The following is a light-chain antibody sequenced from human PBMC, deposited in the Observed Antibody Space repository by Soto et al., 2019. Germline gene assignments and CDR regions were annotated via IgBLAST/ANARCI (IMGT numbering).Light chain of an antibody. V-gene: IGKV3D-20*02. CDR2: GTF. J-gene: IGKJ1*01. Sequence: IVLTQSPGTLSLSPGERATLSCRASQSVSSNYLAWYQQKPGQPPRLLLYGTFSRATGVPDRFSGSGSGTDLTLTINRLEPEDFAVYYCQQHSHWPPWTFGQGTRVEIQ. CDR3: QQHSHWPPWT. CDR1: QSVSSNY.